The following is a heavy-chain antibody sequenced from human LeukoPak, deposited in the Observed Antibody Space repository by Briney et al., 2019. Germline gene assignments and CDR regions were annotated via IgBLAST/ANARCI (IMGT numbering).Heavy chain of an antibody. CDR3: ARAYYYGSGSYFAPPRRWNWFDP. D-gene: IGHD3-10*01. Sequence: GGSLRLSCAASGFTFSSYSMNWVRQAPGKGLEWVSYISSSSSTIYYADSVKGRFTISRDNAKNSLYLQMNSLRAEDTAVYYCARAYYYGSGSYFAPPRRWNWFDPWGQGTLVTVSS. CDR1: GFTFSSYS. V-gene: IGHV3-48*04. CDR2: ISSSSSTI. J-gene: IGHJ5*02.